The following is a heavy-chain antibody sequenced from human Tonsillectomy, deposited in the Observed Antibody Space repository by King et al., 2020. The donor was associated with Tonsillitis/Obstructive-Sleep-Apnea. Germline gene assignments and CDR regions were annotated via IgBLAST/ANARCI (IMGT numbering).Heavy chain of an antibody. Sequence: VQLVESGGGLAKPGGSLRLSCAASGFTFSIAWMSWVRQTPGKGLEWVGRIKSDADGGTTDSAAPVKGRFTISSDDSKRTLYLQMNSLKTEDTAVYYCTTQLARVGATAGFDDWGQGTLVTVSS. D-gene: IGHD1-26*01. J-gene: IGHJ4*02. V-gene: IGHV3-15*01. CDR2: IKSDADGGTT. CDR1: GFTFSIAW. CDR3: TTQLARVGATAGFDD.